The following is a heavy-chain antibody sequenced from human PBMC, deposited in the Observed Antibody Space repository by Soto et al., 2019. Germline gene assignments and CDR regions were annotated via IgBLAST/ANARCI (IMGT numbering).Heavy chain of an antibody. Sequence: QVQLVQSGAEVKKPGASVKVSCKASGYTFTSYGISWVRQAPGQGLEWMGWISAYNGNTNYAQKLQGRVTMTTDTSTSTAYMELRSLRSDDTAVYYCARAARHYGSGSQQVGWFDPWGQGTLVTVSS. CDR1: GYTFTSYG. J-gene: IGHJ5*02. D-gene: IGHD3-10*01. V-gene: IGHV1-18*01. CDR3: ARAARHYGSGSQQVGWFDP. CDR2: ISAYNGNT.